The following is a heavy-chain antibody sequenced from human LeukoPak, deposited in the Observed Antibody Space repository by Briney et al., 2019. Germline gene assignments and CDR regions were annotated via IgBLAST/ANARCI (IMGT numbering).Heavy chain of an antibody. CDR3: APIRGLSSSWYRPSTWHNWFDP. V-gene: IGHV4-39*01. CDR2: VYYSGNT. D-gene: IGHD6-13*01. Sequence: SETLSLTCTVSGDSINNTSYYWGWIRQPPGKGLEWIGNVYYSGNTYQNPSLKSRVTISVNTSKNQFSLRLNSVTAADTAVYYCAPIRGLSSSWYRPSTWHNWFDPWGPGTLVTVSS. CDR1: GDSINNTSYY. J-gene: IGHJ5*02.